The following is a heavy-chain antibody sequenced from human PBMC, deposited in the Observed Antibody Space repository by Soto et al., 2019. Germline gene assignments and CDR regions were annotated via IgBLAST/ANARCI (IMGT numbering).Heavy chain of an antibody. J-gene: IGHJ4*02. D-gene: IGHD1-26*01. CDR2: IYYSGST. Sequence: PSETLSLTCTVSGGSISSYYWSWIRQPPGKGLEWIGYIYYSGSTNYNPSLKSRVTISVDTSKNQFSLKLTSVTAADTAVYYCASVLLVGPTEYHSWGQGTLVTVSS. CDR3: ASVLLVGPTEYHS. CDR1: GGSISSYY. V-gene: IGHV4-59*12.